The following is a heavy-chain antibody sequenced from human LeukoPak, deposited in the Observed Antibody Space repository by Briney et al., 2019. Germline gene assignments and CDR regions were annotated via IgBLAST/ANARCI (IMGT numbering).Heavy chain of an antibody. Sequence: GGSLRLSCVASGFTFDTYLMDWVRQAPGKGPVWVSRIDGDGGNPSYADSVKGRFTISRDNAKNTLYLQMNSLRAEDTAVYYCTRDSGAERRYFDLWGRGTLVTVCS. CDR1: GFTFDTYL. V-gene: IGHV3-74*01. D-gene: IGHD7-27*01. CDR3: TRDSGAERRYFDL. J-gene: IGHJ2*01. CDR2: IDGDGGNP.